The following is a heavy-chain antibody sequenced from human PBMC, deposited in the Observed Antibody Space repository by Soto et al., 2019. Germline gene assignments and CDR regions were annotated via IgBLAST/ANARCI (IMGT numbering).Heavy chain of an antibody. Sequence: GASVKVSCKASGYSLSRLSVHWVRQAPGQGLEWMGVFDREVGEAIYAQKFQDRVTMTADTSTDTAYMDLNSLRSDDTAVYYCATDLLLHGMDIWGQGTTVTVSS. V-gene: IGHV1-24*01. CDR3: ATDLLLHGMDI. CDR2: FDREVGEA. CDR1: GYSLSRLS. J-gene: IGHJ6*02.